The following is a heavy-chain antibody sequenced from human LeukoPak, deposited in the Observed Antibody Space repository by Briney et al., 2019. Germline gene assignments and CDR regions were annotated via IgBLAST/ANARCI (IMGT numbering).Heavy chain of an antibody. Sequence: GASVKVSCKASGYTFTSYDINWVRQATGQGLEWMGWMNPNSGNTGYAQKFQGRVTMTRNTSISTAYMELSSLRSEDTAVYYCARLVGFKDGYDYWGQGTLVTVSS. J-gene: IGHJ4*02. CDR3: ARLVGFKDGYDY. D-gene: IGHD5-24*01. V-gene: IGHV1-8*01. CDR2: MNPNSGNT. CDR1: GYTFTSYD.